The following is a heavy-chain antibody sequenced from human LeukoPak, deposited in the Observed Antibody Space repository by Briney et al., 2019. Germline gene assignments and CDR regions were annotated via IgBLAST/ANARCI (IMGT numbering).Heavy chain of an antibody. CDR1: GYTFTGYY. CDR3: ARDAPDYDSSGYYSDY. D-gene: IGHD3-22*01. Sequence: ASVKVSCKASGYTFTGYYMHWVRQAPGQGLEWMGWINPNSGGTNYAQKFQGRVTMTRDTSISTAYMELSRLRSDDTAVYYCARDAPDYDSSGYYSDYWGQGTLVTVSS. J-gene: IGHJ4*02. V-gene: IGHV1-2*02. CDR2: INPNSGGT.